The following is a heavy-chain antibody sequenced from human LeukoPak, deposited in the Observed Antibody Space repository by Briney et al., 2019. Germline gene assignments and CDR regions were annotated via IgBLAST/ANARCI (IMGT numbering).Heavy chain of an antibody. D-gene: IGHD2-15*01. V-gene: IGHV3-7*01. Sequence: GGSLRLSCAASGFTFSDYWMTWVRQAQGKGLEWVANIRQDGSEKYYVDSVKGRFTISRDNAKNSVYLQMNSLRAEDTAVYYCARISCSRSSCYGVYDYWGQGSLVTVSS. CDR3: ARISCSRSSCYGVYDY. CDR2: IRQDGSEK. J-gene: IGHJ4*02. CDR1: GFTFSDYW.